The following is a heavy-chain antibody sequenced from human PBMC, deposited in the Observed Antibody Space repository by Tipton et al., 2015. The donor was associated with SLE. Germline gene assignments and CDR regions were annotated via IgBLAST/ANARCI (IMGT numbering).Heavy chain of an antibody. V-gene: IGHV3-7*01. D-gene: IGHD6-19*01. CDR1: GLSVTNDD. Sequence: SGLSVTNDDMHWVRQAPGKGLEWVANIKQDGSDKNYVDSVKGRFTISRDNAKNSVYLEMNSLRGEDTAVYYCARRSRSSGWSYWGQGTLVTISS. J-gene: IGHJ4*02. CDR3: ARRSRSSGWSY. CDR2: IKQDGSDK.